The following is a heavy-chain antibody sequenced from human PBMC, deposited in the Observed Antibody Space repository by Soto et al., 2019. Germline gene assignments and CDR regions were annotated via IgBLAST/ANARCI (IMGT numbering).Heavy chain of an antibody. Sequence: GASVKVSCKASGYPFTSYDINWVRQATGQGLEWMGWMNPNSGNTGYAQKFQGRVTMTRNTSISTAYMELSSLRPEDTAVYYCARAITNWNYGYYYYYMDVWGKGTTVTVSS. CDR1: GYPFTSYD. V-gene: IGHV1-8*01. D-gene: IGHD1-7*01. CDR3: ARAITNWNYGYYYYYMDV. CDR2: MNPNSGNT. J-gene: IGHJ6*03.